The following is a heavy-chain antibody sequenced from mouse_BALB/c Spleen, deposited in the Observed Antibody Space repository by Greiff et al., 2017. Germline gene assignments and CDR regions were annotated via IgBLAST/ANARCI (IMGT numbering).Heavy chain of an antibody. Sequence: EVKLVESGGGLVQPGGSLRLSCATSGFTFTDYYMSWVRQPPGKALEWLGFIRNKANGYTTEYSASVKGRFTISRDNSQSILYLQMNTLRAEDSATYYCARDTGNYGAYWGQGTLVTVSA. V-gene: IGHV7-3*02. CDR3: ARDTGNYGAY. CDR1: GFTFTDYY. D-gene: IGHD2-1*01. CDR2: IRNKANGYTT. J-gene: IGHJ3*01.